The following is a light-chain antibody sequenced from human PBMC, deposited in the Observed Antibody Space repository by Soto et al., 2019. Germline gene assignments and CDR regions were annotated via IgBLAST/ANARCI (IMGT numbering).Light chain of an antibody. Sequence: EIVLRNSPFTQSFSAWERAALYYRSSQSISNYLAWYQQKPGQAPRLLIYDASNRATGTPARFSGSGSGTDFTLTISSLEPEDFAVYYCQQRSNWPPSITFGQGTRLEIK. V-gene: IGKV3-11*01. CDR1: QSISNY. CDR3: QQRSNWPPSIT. J-gene: IGKJ5*01. CDR2: DAS.